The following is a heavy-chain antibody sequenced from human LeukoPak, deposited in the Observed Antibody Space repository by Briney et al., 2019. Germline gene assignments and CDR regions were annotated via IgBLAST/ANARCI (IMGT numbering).Heavy chain of an antibody. V-gene: IGHV4-59*08. D-gene: IGHD4-17*01. CDR3: ARSRGYGDTDY. CDR1: GGSISSYY. J-gene: IGHJ4*02. Sequence: SETLSLTCTVSGGSISSYYWSWIRQPPGKGLEWIGYIYYSGSTNYNPSLKSRVTISVDTSKSQFSLKLSSVTAADTAVYYCARSRGYGDTDYWGQGTLVTVSS. CDR2: IYYSGST.